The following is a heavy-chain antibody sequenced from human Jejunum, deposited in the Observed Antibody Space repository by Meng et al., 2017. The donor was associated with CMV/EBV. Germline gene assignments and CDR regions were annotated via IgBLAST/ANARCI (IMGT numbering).Heavy chain of an antibody. CDR3: ARDLSGTYVVGWFDP. D-gene: IGHD1-26*01. Sequence: SAYTFTNYDILCVRQATDHGLEWMRWMNPHSGNTVYAQKFQCRVPLTRNSSISTAYIELSGLTSDDTAIFYCARDLSGTYVVGWFDPWGQGTLVTVSS. J-gene: IGHJ5*02. CDR1: AYTFTNYD. CDR2: MNPHSGNT. V-gene: IGHV1-8*03.